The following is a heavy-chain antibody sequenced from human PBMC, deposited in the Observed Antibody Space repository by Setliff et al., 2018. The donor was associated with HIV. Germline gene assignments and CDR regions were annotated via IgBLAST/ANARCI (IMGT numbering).Heavy chain of an antibody. CDR2: IYYNGNI. J-gene: IGHJ4*02. CDR3: VRHLSEMAMVDH. V-gene: IGHV4-38-2*01. Sequence: LSLTCAVSGNSIGSGYYWGWIRQPPGKGLEWIASIYYNGNIYYNPSLKSRVTITMDTFKNQFSLKLSSVTAADTAVYSCVRHLSEMAMVDHWGQGTLVTVSS. CDR1: GNSIGSGYY.